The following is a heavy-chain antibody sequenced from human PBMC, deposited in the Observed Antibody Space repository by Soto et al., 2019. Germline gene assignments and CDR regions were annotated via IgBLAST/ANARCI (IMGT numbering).Heavy chain of an antibody. Sequence: EVQLVESGGGLVQPGGSLRLSCAASGFTFSSYSMNWVRQAPGKGLEWVSYISSSSSTIYYADSVKGRFTISRDNAKNSLYLQMNSLRDEDTAVYYCARQHNWYYRSGAFDIWGQGTMVTVSS. CDR3: ARQHNWYYRSGAFDI. D-gene: IGHD1-7*01. J-gene: IGHJ3*02. CDR1: GFTFSSYS. V-gene: IGHV3-48*02. CDR2: ISSSSSTI.